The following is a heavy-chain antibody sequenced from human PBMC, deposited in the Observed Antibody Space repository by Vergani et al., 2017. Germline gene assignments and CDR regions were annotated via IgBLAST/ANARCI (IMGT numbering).Heavy chain of an antibody. CDR1: GGSLSSHY. Sequence: QVQLQESGPGLVKPSETLSLTCTVSGGSLSSHYWSWIRQPPGKGLEWIGYIYYSGSTNYNPSLKSRVTISVDTSKNQFSLKLSSVTAADTAVYYCAREVESSGFDYWGQGTLVTVSS. CDR3: AREVESSGFDY. J-gene: IGHJ4*02. D-gene: IGHD6-19*01. CDR2: IYYSGST. V-gene: IGHV4-59*11.